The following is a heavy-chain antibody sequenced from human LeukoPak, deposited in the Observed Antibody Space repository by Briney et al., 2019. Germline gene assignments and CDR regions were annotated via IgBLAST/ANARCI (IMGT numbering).Heavy chain of an antibody. Sequence: ASVKVSCKASGYTFTSYGISWVRQASGQGLEWMGWISAYNGNTNYAQKLQGRVTMTTDTSTSTAYMELRSLRSDDTAVYYCARGPGSSGFRIFPADAFDIWGQGTMVTVSS. J-gene: IGHJ3*02. CDR1: GYTFTSYG. CDR3: ARGPGSSGFRIFPADAFDI. V-gene: IGHV1-18*01. CDR2: ISAYNGNT. D-gene: IGHD6-19*01.